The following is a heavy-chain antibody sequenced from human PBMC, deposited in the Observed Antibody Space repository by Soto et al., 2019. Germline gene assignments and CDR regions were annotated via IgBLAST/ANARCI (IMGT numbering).Heavy chain of an antibody. CDR3: ARPRDCSGGSCYSLDAFDI. D-gene: IGHD2-15*01. CDR2: IYYSGST. J-gene: IGHJ3*02. CDR1: GGFISRSSYY. Sequence: SETLSLTCTVSGGFISRSSYYWGWIRQPPGKGLEWIGSIYYSGSTYYHPSLKSRVTISVDTSKNQFSLKLRSVTAADTAVYYCARPRDCSGGSCYSLDAFDIWGQGTMVTVSS. V-gene: IGHV4-39*01.